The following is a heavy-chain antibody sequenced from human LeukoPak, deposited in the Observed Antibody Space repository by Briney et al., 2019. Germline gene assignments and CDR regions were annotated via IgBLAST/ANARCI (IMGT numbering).Heavy chain of an antibody. Sequence: SETLSLTCTVSGGSISSYYWSWIRQPPGKGLEWIGYIYYSGSTNYNPSLKSRVTISVDTSKNQFSLKLSPVTAADTAVYYCARHPRGYYDILTGYFDSYYFDYWGQGTLVTVSS. V-gene: IGHV4-59*08. CDR3: ARHPRGYYDILTGYFDSYYFDY. CDR1: GGSISSYY. D-gene: IGHD3-9*01. J-gene: IGHJ4*02. CDR2: IYYSGST.